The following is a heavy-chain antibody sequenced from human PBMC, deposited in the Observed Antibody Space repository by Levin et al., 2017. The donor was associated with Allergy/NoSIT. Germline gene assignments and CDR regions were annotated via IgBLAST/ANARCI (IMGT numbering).Heavy chain of an antibody. CDR1: EFTFSNSA. D-gene: IGHD2-2*03. V-gene: IGHV3-23*01. Sequence: GESLKISCAVSEFTFSNSAMSWVRQAPGKGLEWVSTISGSGATTYYADSVKGRFTISRDNSKNTLFLQMNSLRAEDTAVYYCAKTGGYCSTTNCQRVGWFDPWGQGTLVTVSS. CDR3: AKTGGYCSTTNCQRVGWFDP. CDR2: ISGSGATT. J-gene: IGHJ5*02.